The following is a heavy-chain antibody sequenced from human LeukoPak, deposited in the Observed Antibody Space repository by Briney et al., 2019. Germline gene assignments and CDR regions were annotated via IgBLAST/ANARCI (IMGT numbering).Heavy chain of an antibody. CDR2: INTNTGNP. CDR1: GYTFTNYA. V-gene: IGHV7-4-1*02. J-gene: IGHJ4*02. CDR3: VRPGYCSGNSCLKFEY. Sequence: ALVKVSCKASGYTFTNYAINWVRQAPGQGLEWMGWINTNTGNPTYAQGFTGRFVFSLDTSVTTAYLQISSLKAEDTAVYYCVRPGYCSGNSCLKFEYWGQGTLVTVSS. D-gene: IGHD2-15*01.